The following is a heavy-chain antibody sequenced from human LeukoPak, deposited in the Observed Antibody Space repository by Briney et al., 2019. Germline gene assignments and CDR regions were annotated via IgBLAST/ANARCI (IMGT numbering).Heavy chain of an antibody. V-gene: IGHV3-11*01. CDR2: ISGSGSDI. Sequence: KAGGSLRLPCVVSGISFSDSYRTWIRQTPGKGLEWLAYISGSGSDICYADSVKGRFTISRDNAKNSVYLQMNSLRPEDTAVYYCARHDWFDPWGQGTLVTVSS. CDR1: GISFSDSY. J-gene: IGHJ5*02. D-gene: IGHD3-3*01. CDR3: ARHDWFDP.